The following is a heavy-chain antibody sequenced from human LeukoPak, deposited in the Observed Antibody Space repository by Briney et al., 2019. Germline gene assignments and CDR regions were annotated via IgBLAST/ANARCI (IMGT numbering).Heavy chain of an antibody. D-gene: IGHD1-1*01. J-gene: IGHJ6*02. Sequence: ASVKVSCKASGYIFTDYYIHWIRQAPGQGLEWMGWIDPNSGGTHHAPNFQGRATMTRDTSSSTVYMDLSRLRSADTALYYCARSRTPFYYYGMHVWGLGTSVTVSS. CDR3: ARSRTPFYYYGMHV. V-gene: IGHV1-2*02. CDR2: IDPNSGGT. CDR1: GYIFTDYY.